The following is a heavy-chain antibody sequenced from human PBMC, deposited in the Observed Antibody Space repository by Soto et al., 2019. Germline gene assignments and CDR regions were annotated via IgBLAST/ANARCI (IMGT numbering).Heavy chain of an antibody. CDR1: GYTFSNYY. CDR3: TRDPSPSRWCGESGGSMDV. CDR2: ITPTGGSK. J-gene: IGHJ6*02. D-gene: IGHD3-10*01. Sequence: QVQLVQSGAEVKKPGASVKLSCKASGYTFSNYYIDWVRQAPGQGLEGMGIITPTGGSKTYGQEFQGIVTMNKDTSPSTVCMEATSVTSEDTAVYYCTRDPSPSRWCGESGGSMDVGGQGTTVTVSS. V-gene: IGHV1-46*01.